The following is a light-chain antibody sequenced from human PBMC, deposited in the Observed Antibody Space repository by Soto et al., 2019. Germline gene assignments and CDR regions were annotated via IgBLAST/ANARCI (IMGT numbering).Light chain of an antibody. CDR1: QSIVSY. CDR3: QQSYINPYT. CDR2: DAS. Sequence: DIQRIQSPSSVSASVGDRATITCRASQSIVSYLNWYHPTQGKAPQLLIYDASSLQSGVPSRFSGGGSWTDCTLTISGLQPEDVATDYCQQSYINPYTFGQGTK. V-gene: IGKV1-39*01. J-gene: IGKJ2*01.